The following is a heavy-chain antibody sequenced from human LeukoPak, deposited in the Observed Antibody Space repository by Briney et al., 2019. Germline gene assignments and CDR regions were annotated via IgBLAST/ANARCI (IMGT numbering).Heavy chain of an antibody. D-gene: IGHD1-26*01. Sequence: GGSLRLSCAASGFTFSSYAMHWVRQAPGKGLEWVAVISYDGSNKYYADSVKGRFTISRDNSKNTLYLQMNSLRAEDTAVYYCARDRNLASIVGATPVYYYYYMDVWAKGPRSPSP. V-gene: IGHV3-30*01. CDR2: ISYDGSNK. CDR3: ARDRNLASIVGATPVYYYYYMDV. CDR1: GFTFSSYA. J-gene: IGHJ6*03.